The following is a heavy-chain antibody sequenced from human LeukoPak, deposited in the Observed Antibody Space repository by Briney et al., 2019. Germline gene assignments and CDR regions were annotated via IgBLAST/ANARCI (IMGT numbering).Heavy chain of an antibody. D-gene: IGHD1-14*01. J-gene: IGHJ4*02. CDR2: IKQDGSEK. CDR1: GFTLSSYW. V-gene: IGHV3-7*01. Sequence: GGSLRLSCAASGFTLSSYWMSWVRQAPGKGLEWVANIKQDGSEKYYVDSVKGRFTISRDNAKNSLYLQMNSLRAEDTAVYYCARGSRISYFDYWGQGTLVTVSS. CDR3: ARGSRISYFDY.